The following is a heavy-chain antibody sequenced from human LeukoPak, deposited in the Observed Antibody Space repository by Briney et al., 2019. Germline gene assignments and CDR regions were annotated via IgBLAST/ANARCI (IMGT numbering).Heavy chain of an antibody. J-gene: IGHJ4*01. CDR3: ARDAQRGFDYSNSLEY. Sequence: GRSLRLSCAASGFIFSHYGMHWVRQAPGKGLEWVAVIWSDGSNRFYADSVKGRSTISRDNSQKTLFLQMNSLRAEDAAIYYCARDAQRGFDYSNSLEYWGHGTLVTVSS. V-gene: IGHV3-33*01. CDR1: GFIFSHYG. D-gene: IGHD4-11*01. CDR2: IWSDGSNR.